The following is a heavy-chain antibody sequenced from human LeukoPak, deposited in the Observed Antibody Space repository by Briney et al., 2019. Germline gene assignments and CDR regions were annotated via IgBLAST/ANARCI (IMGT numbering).Heavy chain of an antibody. Sequence: SETLSLTCTVSGGSISSYYWSWIRQPPGKGPEWIGYIYYTGSTNYNPSLKSRVTISVDLSKKQFSLKLSSVTAADTAVYYCARLGFCTSTSCPWGQGTLVTVSS. CDR1: GGSISSYY. V-gene: IGHV4-59*08. CDR2: IYYTGST. D-gene: IGHD2-2*01. J-gene: IGHJ5*02. CDR3: ARLGFCTSTSCP.